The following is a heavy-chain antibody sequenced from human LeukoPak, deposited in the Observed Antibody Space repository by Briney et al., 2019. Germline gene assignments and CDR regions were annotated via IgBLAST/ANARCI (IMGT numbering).Heavy chain of an antibody. CDR2: INHSGST. V-gene: IGHV4-34*01. CDR3: ARDLYYYDSSGYPVIDY. CDR1: GGSFSGYY. D-gene: IGHD3-22*01. J-gene: IGHJ4*02. Sequence: PSETLSLTCAVYGGSFSGYYWSWIRQPPGKGLEWIGEINHSGSTNYNPSLKSRVTISVDTSKNQFSLKLSSVTAADTAVYYCARDLYYYDSSGYPVIDYWGQGTLVTVSS.